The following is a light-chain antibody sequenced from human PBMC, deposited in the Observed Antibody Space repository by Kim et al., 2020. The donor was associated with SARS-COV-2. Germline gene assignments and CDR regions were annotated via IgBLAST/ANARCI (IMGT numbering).Light chain of an antibody. CDR3: QQYGSSPWT. V-gene: IGKV3-20*01. Sequence: ENVLTQSPGTLSLSPGERATLSCRASQSISSGYLGWYQQKPGQPPSHLIYDTSSRATGIPDRVSGSGAETDFTLTISRLEPEDFAVYHCQQYGSSPWTFGQGTKVDSK. J-gene: IGKJ1*01. CDR1: QSISSGY. CDR2: DTS.